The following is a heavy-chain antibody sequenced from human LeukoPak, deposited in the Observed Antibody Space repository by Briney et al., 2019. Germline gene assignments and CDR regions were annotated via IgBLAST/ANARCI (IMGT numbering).Heavy chain of an antibody. V-gene: IGHV1-69*05. CDR3: ARRSDDYDSSAYYH. J-gene: IGHJ4*02. D-gene: IGHD3-22*01. CDR1: GGTFSSYA. CDR2: IIPIFGTA. Sequence: ASVKASCKASGGTFSSYAISWVRQAPGQGLEWMGGIIPIFGTANYAQKFQGRVTMTMDPSISTAYMELSSLRSEDTAVYYCARRSDDYDSSAYYHWGQGTLVTVSS.